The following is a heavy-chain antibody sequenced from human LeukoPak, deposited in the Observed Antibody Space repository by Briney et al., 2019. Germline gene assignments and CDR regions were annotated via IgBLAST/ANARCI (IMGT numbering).Heavy chain of an antibody. V-gene: IGHV4-38-2*02. CDR3: ARGPGGEWFDP. CDR1: GYSISSGYY. Sequence: SETLSLTCTVSGYSISSGYYWGWIRQPPGKGLEWIGSIYHSGSTYYNPSLKSRVTISVDTSKNQFSLKLSSVTAADTAVYYCARGPGGEWFDPWGQGTLVTVSS. CDR2: IYHSGST. J-gene: IGHJ5*02. D-gene: IGHD3-16*01.